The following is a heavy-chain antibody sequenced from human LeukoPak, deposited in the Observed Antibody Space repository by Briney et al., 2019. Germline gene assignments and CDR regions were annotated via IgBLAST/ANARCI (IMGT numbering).Heavy chain of an antibody. Sequence: PGGSLRLSCAASAFTFSSYTMSWVRQAPGKGLEWVSAISNSGGSTYYVDSVKGRFTISRDNSKNTLYLQMNSLRAEDTAVYYCAKDGYVSWAYQLSHFDYWGQGTLVTVSS. CDR3: AKDGYVSWAYQLSHFDY. CDR1: AFTFSSYT. V-gene: IGHV3-23*01. D-gene: IGHD2-2*03. CDR2: ISNSGGST. J-gene: IGHJ4*02.